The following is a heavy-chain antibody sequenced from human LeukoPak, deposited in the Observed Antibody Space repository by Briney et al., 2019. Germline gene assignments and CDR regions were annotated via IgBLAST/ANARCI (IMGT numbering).Heavy chain of an antibody. D-gene: IGHD3-22*01. CDR1: GFTFSSYA. V-gene: IGHV3-30-3*01. Sequence: GRSLRLSCAASGFTFSSYAMYWVRQAPGKGLEWVAVISYEGSNKYYADSVKGRFTISRDNSKNTLYLQMNSLRAEDTALYYCAFQGEGGYYSSIDYWGQGTLVTVSS. CDR2: ISYEGSNK. J-gene: IGHJ4*02. CDR3: AFQGEGGYYSSIDY.